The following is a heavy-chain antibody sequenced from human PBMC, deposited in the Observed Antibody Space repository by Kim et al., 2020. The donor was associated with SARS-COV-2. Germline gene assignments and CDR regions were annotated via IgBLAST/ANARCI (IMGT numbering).Heavy chain of an antibody. CDR3: ARNPSSPMYYQYGMDV. D-gene: IGHD6-13*01. CDR1: GFTFSSYG. CDR2: IWHDGSNK. V-gene: IGHV3-33*08. J-gene: IGHJ6*02. Sequence: GGSLRLSCAASGFTFSSYGMHWVRQAPGKGLEWVAVIWHDGSNKYYADSVKGRFPISRDNSKNTLYLQMNSLRPEVTAVYYCARNPSSPMYYQYGMDVWGQGPTVTVS.